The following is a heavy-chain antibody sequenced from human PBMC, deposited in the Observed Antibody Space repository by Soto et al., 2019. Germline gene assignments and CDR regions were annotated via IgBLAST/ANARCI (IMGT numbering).Heavy chain of an antibody. D-gene: IGHD1-26*01. CDR2: MNPNSGNT. J-gene: IGHJ4*02. CDR3: AVEKVGTTGIDF. Sequence: QAQLVQSGAEVKQPGASVKVSCKASGFTFTGYDINWVRQATGQGLEWMGWMNPNSGNTGYAQNFQGRVTMTRDNSRTTAYMELTSLRDDESAVYYCAVEKVGTTGIDFWGQGTLVTVSS. V-gene: IGHV1-8*01. CDR1: GFTFTGYD.